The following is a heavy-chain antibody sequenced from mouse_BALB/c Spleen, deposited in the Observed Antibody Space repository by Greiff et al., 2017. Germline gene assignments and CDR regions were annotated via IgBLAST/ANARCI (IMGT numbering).Heavy chain of an antibody. CDR1: GYTFTDYE. D-gene: IGHD1-1*01. J-gene: IGHJ2*01. CDR3: TRDYGIYYFDY. V-gene: IGHV1-15*01. Sequence: VQLVESGAELVRPGASVTLSCKASGYTFTDYEMHWVKQTPVHGLEWIGAIDPETGGTAYNQKFKGKATLTADKSSSTAYMELRSLTSEDSAVYYCTRDYGIYYFDYWGQGTTLTVSS. CDR2: IDPETGGT.